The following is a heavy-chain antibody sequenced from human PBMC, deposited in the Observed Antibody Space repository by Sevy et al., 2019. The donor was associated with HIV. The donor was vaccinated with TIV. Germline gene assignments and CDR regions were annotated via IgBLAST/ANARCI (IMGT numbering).Heavy chain of an antibody. D-gene: IGHD6-13*01. J-gene: IGHJ4*02. Sequence: SEILSLTCTVSGGSISNYYWSWIRQPPGKGLEWIGYIYYRGSTNYNPSLKSRVTISVDTSKNQFSLKLSSVTAADTAVYYCARERQLVLDYWGQGTLVTVSS. V-gene: IGHV4-59*01. CDR1: GGSISNYY. CDR3: ARERQLVLDY. CDR2: IYYRGST.